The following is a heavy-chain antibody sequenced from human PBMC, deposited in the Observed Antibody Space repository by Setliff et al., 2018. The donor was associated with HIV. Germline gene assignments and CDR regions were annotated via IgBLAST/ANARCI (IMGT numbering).Heavy chain of an antibody. CDR2: IFYSGST. Sequence: SETLSLTCTVSGGSISSSSYYWGWIRQPPGKGLERIGSIFYSGSTYYNPSLKSRVTISVDTSKNQFSLKLSSVTAADTAVYYCARQPYSGTYTVYYFYMDVWGKGTTVTVSS. D-gene: IGHD1-26*01. J-gene: IGHJ6*03. V-gene: IGHV4-39*01. CDR1: GGSISSSSYY. CDR3: ARQPYSGTYTVYYFYMDV.